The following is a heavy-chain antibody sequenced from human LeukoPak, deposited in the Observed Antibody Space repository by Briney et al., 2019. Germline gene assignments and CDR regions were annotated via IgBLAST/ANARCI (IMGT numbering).Heavy chain of an antibody. D-gene: IGHD1-1*01. CDR1: GFSLSTSGVG. Sequence: SGPTLVKPTQTLTLTCTFSGFSLSTSGVGVGWIRQPPGKALEWLALIYWDDDKRYSPSLKSRLTSTKDTSKNQVVLTMTNMDPVDTATYYCAHSHLYNWNQSPFDYWGQGTLVTVYS. CDR3: AHSHLYNWNQSPFDY. J-gene: IGHJ4*02. CDR2: IYWDDDK. V-gene: IGHV2-5*02.